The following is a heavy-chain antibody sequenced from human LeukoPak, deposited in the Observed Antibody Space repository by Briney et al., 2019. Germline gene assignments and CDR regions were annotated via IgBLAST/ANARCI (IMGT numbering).Heavy chain of an antibody. Sequence: SETLSPTCAVYGGSFSGYYWSWIRQPPGKGLEWIGEISHSGSTNYNPSLKSRVTISVDTSKNQFSLKLSSVTAADTAVYYCARVTVLDDTSYDYVWGRGYFDYWGQGTLVTVSS. CDR1: GGSFSGYY. CDR3: ARVTVLDDTSYDYVWGRGYFDY. D-gene: IGHD3-16*01. CDR2: ISHSGST. V-gene: IGHV4-34*01. J-gene: IGHJ4*02.